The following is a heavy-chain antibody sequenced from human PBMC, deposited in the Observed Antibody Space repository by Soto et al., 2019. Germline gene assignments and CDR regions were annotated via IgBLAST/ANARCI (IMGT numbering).Heavy chain of an antibody. CDR3: ARDTLGGAYDFLH. CDR1: AFTVSNLY. Sequence: EVQLVESGGGLVQPGGSLRLSCVASAFTVSNLYMTWVRQAPGKGLQWVAVISSGGSKYYADSVKGRFTISRDNSKNTLYLEMNSLRAEDTAVYYCARDTLGGAYDFLHGGQGTLVTVSS. CDR2: ISSGGSK. J-gene: IGHJ4*02. D-gene: IGHD3-3*01. V-gene: IGHV3-66*01.